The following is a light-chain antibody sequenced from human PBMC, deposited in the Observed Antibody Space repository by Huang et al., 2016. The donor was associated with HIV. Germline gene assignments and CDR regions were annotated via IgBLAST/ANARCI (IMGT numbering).Light chain of an antibody. CDR2: GAS. CDR3: LQDHNYPRT. Sequence: AIQMTQSPSSLSASVGDRVTITCRASQGITDDLAWYQQKPGKAPKLLISGASTLRSWVPSRFRGSRSGKDFTLTISSLQPEDYATYYCLQDHNYPRTFGQGTKVEI. V-gene: IGKV1-6*01. CDR1: QGITDD. J-gene: IGKJ1*01.